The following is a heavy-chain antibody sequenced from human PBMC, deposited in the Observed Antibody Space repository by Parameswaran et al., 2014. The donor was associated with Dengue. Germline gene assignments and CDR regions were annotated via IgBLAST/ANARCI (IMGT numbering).Heavy chain of an antibody. D-gene: IGHD3-10*01. J-gene: IGHJ4*02. Sequence: WIRQPPGKGLEWVSYISRSSDTIYYADSVKGRFTISRDNAKSPLYLQMNSLRDEDTAVYYCAREGNHYNSGSYFYWGQGTLVTVSS. V-gene: IGHV3-48*02. CDR3: AREGNHYNSGSYFY. CDR2: ISRSSDTI.